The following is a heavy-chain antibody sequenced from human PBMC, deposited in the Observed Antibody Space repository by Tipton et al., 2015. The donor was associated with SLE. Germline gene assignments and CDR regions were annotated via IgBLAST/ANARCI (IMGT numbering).Heavy chain of an antibody. CDR1: GFTFSSYA. CDR2: ISGSGGST. Sequence: SLRLSCEASGFTFSSYAMSWVRQAPGKGLEWVSAISGSGGSTYYADSVKGRFTISRDNSKNTLYLQMNSLRAEDTAVYYCAKDEAMIVVVSGYFDLWGRGTLVTVSS. CDR3: AKDEAMIVVVSGYFDL. D-gene: IGHD3-22*01. J-gene: IGHJ2*01. V-gene: IGHV3-23*01.